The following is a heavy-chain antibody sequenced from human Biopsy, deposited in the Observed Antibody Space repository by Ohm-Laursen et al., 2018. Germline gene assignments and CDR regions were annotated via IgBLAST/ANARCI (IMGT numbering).Heavy chain of an antibody. Sequence: SDTLSLTCTVSGGSFTGHYWSWIRQPPGKGLEWIGHISYTGYTSYNASLKSRVTISVDISRSHFSLRLSSLTAADTAVYYCARGSNDFGGLYFPRWGQGTLLTVSS. CDR3: ARGSNDFGGLYFPR. J-gene: IGHJ4*02. V-gene: IGHV4-59*11. CDR1: GGSFTGHY. D-gene: IGHD4-23*01. CDR2: ISYTGYT.